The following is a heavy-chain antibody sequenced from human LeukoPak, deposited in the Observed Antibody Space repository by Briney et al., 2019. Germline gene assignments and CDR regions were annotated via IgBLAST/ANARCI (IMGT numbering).Heavy chain of an antibody. CDR3: ARDSAPSYYDILTGYYYFDY. Sequence: ASVKVSCKASGGTFSSYVINWVRQAPGQGLEWMGWINPNSGGTNYAQKFQGRVSMTRDTSISTAYMELSRLRSDDTAVYYCARDSAPSYYDILTGYYYFDYWGQGTLVTVSS. J-gene: IGHJ4*02. CDR1: GGTFSSYV. V-gene: IGHV1-2*02. D-gene: IGHD3-9*01. CDR2: INPNSGGT.